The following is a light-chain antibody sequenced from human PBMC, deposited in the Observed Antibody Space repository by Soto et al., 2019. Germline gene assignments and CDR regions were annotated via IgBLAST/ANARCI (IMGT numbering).Light chain of an antibody. CDR3: TSYTTSSTLV. CDR1: SSDIGTYNS. V-gene: IGLV2-14*01. J-gene: IGLJ2*01. CDR2: DVT. Sequence: QSALTQPASVSGSPGQSITISCTGTSSDIGTYNSVSWYQQHAGKVPKLMIYDVTNRPSGVSDRFSGSKSGNTASLTISGLQAEDEAESYCTSYTTSSTLVFGGGTKLTVL.